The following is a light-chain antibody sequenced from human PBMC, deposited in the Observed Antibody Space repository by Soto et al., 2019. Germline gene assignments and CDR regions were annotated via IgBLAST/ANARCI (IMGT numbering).Light chain of an antibody. CDR1: SSDIGAYNY. V-gene: IGLV2-14*01. CDR3: SSYASAIAFV. CDR2: EVT. J-gene: IGLJ1*01. Sequence: QSALTQPASVSGSPGQSITISCTGTSSDIGAYNYVSWYQQHPGKAPQLMIYEVTNRPSGISNRFSGSRSGNTASLTISGLQAEDEADYYCSSYASAIAFVFGTGTKLTVL.